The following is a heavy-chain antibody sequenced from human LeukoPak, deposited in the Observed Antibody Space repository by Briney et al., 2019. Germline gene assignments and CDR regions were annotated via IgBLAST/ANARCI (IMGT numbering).Heavy chain of an antibody. CDR2: IYSGGDT. CDR3: AGSRNGYNLLQH. D-gene: IGHD5-24*01. CDR1: GYIFSSYG. Sequence: SCKTSGYIFSSYGISWVRQAPGKGLEWVSVIYSGGDTYYADSVKGRFIISRDNSKNTLYLQVNSLRAEDTAVYYCAGSRNGYNLLQHWGQGTLVTVSS. V-gene: IGHV3-53*01. J-gene: IGHJ1*01.